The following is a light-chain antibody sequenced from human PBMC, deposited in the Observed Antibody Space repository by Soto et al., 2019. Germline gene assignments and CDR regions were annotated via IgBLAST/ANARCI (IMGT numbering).Light chain of an antibody. J-gene: IGLJ1*01. CDR3: AAWDDSLSGYV. Sequence: QSVLTQPPSASGTPGQRVTISCPGSSSNIGSNYVYWYQQLPGTAPKLLIYRNNQRPSGVPDRFSGSKSGTSASLAISGLRSEDEADYYCAAWDDSLSGYVFGTGTKVNVL. CDR2: RNN. CDR1: SSNIGSNY. V-gene: IGLV1-47*01.